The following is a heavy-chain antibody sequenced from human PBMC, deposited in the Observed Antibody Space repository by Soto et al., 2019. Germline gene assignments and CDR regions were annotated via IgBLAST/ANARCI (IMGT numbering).Heavy chain of an antibody. CDR2: ISAYNGNT. Sequence: ASVKVSCKASGYTFTSYGISWVRQAPGQGLEWMGWISAYNGNTNYAQKLQGRVTMTTDTSTSTGYMELRSLRSDDTAVYYCARVWYPGIAAAGRAQFDYWGQGTLVTVSS. J-gene: IGHJ4*02. V-gene: IGHV1-18*01. CDR3: ARVWYPGIAAAGRAQFDY. D-gene: IGHD6-13*01. CDR1: GYTFTSYG.